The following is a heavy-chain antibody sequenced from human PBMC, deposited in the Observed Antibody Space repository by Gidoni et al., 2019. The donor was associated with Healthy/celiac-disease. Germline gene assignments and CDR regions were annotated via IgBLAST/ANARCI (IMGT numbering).Heavy chain of an antibody. CDR1: GYTFTSYY. V-gene: IGHV1-46*01. J-gene: IGHJ6*02. D-gene: IGHD5-18*01. CDR3: ARDLAGYNHYYYYGMDV. Sequence: QVQLVQSGAEVKKPGASVKVSCKASGYTFTSYYMHWVRQAPGQWLEWMGIINPSGGSTSYAQKFQGRVTMTRDTSTSTVYMELSSLRSEDTAVYYCARDLAGYNHYYYYGMDVWGQGTTVTVSS. CDR2: INPSGGST.